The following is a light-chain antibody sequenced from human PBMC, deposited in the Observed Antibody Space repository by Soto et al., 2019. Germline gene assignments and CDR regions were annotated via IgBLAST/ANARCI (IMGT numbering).Light chain of an antibody. J-gene: IGLJ2*01. CDR1: SGHSSYA. V-gene: IGLV4-69*01. CDR2: LNSDGSH. Sequence: QLVLTQSPSASASLGASVKLTCTLSSGHSSYAIAWHQQQPEKGPRYLLKLNSDGSHSKGDWIPDRFSGSSSGAERYLTISSLQSEDEADYYCQTWGTGVVFGGGTKVTFL. CDR3: QTWGTGVV.